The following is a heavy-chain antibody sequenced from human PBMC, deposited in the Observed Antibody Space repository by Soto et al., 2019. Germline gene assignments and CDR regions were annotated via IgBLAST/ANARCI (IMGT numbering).Heavy chain of an antibody. CDR2: ISYDGSNK. CDR3: ARDLKRGYSCGPFDY. D-gene: IGHD5-18*01. Sequence: QVQLVESGGGVVQPGRSLRLSCAASGFTFSSYAMHWVRQAPGKGLEGVAVISYDGSNKYYADSVKGRFTISRDNSKNTLYLQMNSLRAEDTAVYYCARDLKRGYSCGPFDYWGQGTLVTVSS. J-gene: IGHJ4*02. V-gene: IGHV3-30-3*01. CDR1: GFTFSSYA.